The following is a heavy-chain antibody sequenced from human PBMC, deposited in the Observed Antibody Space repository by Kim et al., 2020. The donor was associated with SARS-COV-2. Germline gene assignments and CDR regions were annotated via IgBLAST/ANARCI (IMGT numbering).Heavy chain of an antibody. CDR2: INPNSGGT. Sequence: ASVKVSCKASGYTFTGYYMHWVRQAPGQGLEWMGRINPNSGGTNYAQKFQGRVTMTRDTSISTAYMELSRLRSDDTAVYYCAGLLNGDYAAFDIWGQGTMVTVSS. CDR1: GYTFTGYY. CDR3: AGLLNGDYAAFDI. V-gene: IGHV1-2*06. D-gene: IGHD4-17*01. J-gene: IGHJ3*02.